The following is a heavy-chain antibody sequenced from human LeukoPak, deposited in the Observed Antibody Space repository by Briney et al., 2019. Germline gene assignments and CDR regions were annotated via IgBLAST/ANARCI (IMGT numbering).Heavy chain of an antibody. J-gene: IGHJ4*02. D-gene: IGHD3-16*01. CDR2: IYYSGST. CDR3: AIMEEDRGF. CDR1: ARFNCCHD. V-gene: IGHV4-59*11. Sequence: SETLSLLCSLCARFNCCHDEIGLRQPTGKGLEWIWYIYYSGSTNYNPSLKSRVIITVDTTNTVYPLKMSSVTAADTIVYYSAIMEEDRGFWGQGTRVLVSS.